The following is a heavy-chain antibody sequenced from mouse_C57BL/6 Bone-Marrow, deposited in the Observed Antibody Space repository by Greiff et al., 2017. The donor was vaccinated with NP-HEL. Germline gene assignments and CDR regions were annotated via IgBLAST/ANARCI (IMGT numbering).Heavy chain of an antibody. J-gene: IGHJ2*01. CDR3: ARGELRLQDY. CDR2: IYPRSGNT. V-gene: IGHV1-81*01. D-gene: IGHD3-2*02. Sequence: QVHVKQSGAELARPGASVKLSCKASGYTFTSYGISWVKQRTGQGLEWIGEIYPRSGNTYYNEKFKGKATLTADKSSSTAYMELRSLTSEDSAVYFCARGELRLQDYWGQGTTLTVSS. CDR1: GYTFTSYG.